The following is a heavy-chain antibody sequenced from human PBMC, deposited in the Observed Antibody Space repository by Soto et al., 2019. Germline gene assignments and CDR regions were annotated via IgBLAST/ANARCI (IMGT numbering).Heavy chain of an antibody. Sequence: GASVKVSCKASGYTFTSYGISWVRQAPGQGLEWMGWISAYNGNTNYAQKLQGRVTMTTDTSTSTAYMELRSLRSDDTAVYYCARGHRFYDFWSGTLNWFDPWGQGTLVTVSS. V-gene: IGHV1-18*01. D-gene: IGHD3-3*01. CDR1: GYTFTSYG. J-gene: IGHJ5*02. CDR2: ISAYNGNT. CDR3: ARGHRFYDFWSGTLNWFDP.